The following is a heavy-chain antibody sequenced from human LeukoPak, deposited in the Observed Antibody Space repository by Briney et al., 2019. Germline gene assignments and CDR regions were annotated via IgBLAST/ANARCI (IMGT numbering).Heavy chain of an antibody. D-gene: IGHD3-10*01. CDR1: GFTFSSYA. J-gene: IGHJ6*02. CDR2: IWYDGSNK. Sequence: GGSLRLSCAASGFTFSSYAMSWVRQAPGKGLEWVAVIWYDGSNKYYADSVKGRFTISRDNSKNTLYLQMNSLRAEDTAVYYCARDRLPITMVRGTWYYYYGMDVWGQGTTVTVSS. CDR3: ARDRLPITMVRGTWYYYYGMDV. V-gene: IGHV3-33*08.